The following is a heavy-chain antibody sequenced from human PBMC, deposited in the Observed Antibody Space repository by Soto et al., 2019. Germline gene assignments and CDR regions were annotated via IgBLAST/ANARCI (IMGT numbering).Heavy chain of an antibody. V-gene: IGHV3-73*02. CDR2: IRNKVNTYAT. D-gene: IGHD5-18*01. CDR1: GFTFTDSA. Sequence: EGQLVESGGGLVQPGGSLKLSCAASGFTFTDSAIHWVRQTSEKGLEWVGRIRNKVNTYATAYAESVEGRFTISRDDSINTVYLQMNSLKTEDTAVYYCTRRRDWTAMDPLDYWGQGTLVTVSS. CDR3: TRRRDWTAMDPLDY. J-gene: IGHJ4*02.